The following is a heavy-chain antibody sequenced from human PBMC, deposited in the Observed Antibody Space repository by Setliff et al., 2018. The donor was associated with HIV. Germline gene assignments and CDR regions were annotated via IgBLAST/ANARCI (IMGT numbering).Heavy chain of an antibody. CDR2: IHHSGRT. D-gene: IGHD5-18*01. J-gene: IGHJ4*02. V-gene: IGHV4-38-2*01. CDR1: GYSISSGYY. CDR3: ARTLRAAAMGYFDY. Sequence: SETLSLTCAVSGYSISSGYYWGWIRQHPGKGLEWIGSIHHSGRTYNNPSLKSRVTISVDTSKNQFSLKLTSVTAADTAVYYCARTLRAAAMGYFDYWGQGTLVTVSS.